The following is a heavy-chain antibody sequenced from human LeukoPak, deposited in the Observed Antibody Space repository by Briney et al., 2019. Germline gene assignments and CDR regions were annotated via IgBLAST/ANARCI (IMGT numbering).Heavy chain of an antibody. CDR3: ARTSYRGVIITTFDY. V-gene: IGHV3-30*04. Sequence: GGSLRLSCAASGSTFSSYAMHWVRQAPGKGLEWVAVISYDGSNKYYADSVKGRFTISRDNSKNTLYLQMNSLRAEDTAVYYYARTSYRGVIITTFDYWGQGTLVTVSS. CDR2: ISYDGSNK. D-gene: IGHD3-10*01. J-gene: IGHJ4*02. CDR1: GSTFSSYA.